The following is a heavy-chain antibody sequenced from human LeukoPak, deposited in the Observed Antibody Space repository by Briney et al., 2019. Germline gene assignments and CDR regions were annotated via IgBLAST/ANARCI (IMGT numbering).Heavy chain of an antibody. D-gene: IGHD3-10*01. J-gene: IGHJ4*02. Sequence: SETLSLTCTVSGYSISSGYYWGWIRQPPGKGLEWIGSIYHSGSTYYNPSLKSRVTISVDTSKNQFSLKLTSVAAADTAVYYCARLRRGRGIIISSLYYFDSWGQGTLVTVSS. CDR1: GYSISSGYY. CDR2: IYHSGST. CDR3: ARLRRGRGIIISSLYYFDS. V-gene: IGHV4-38-2*02.